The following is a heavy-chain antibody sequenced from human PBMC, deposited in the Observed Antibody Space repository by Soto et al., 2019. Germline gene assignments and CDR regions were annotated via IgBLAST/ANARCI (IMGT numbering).Heavy chain of an antibody. D-gene: IGHD6-6*01. J-gene: IGHJ6*02. V-gene: IGHV4-4*02. CDR1: GGSISSSNW. CDR3: ARRGYSSSSGFYYYGMDV. Sequence: PSETLSLTCAVSGGSISSSNWWSWVRQPPGKGLEWIGEIYHSGSTNYSPSFQGQVTISAGKSISTAYLQWSSLKASDTAMYYCARRGYSSSSGFYYYGMDVWGQGTTVTVSS. CDR2: IYHSGST.